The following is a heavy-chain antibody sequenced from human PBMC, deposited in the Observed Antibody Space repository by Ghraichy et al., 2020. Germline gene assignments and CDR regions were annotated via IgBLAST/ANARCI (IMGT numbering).Heavy chain of an antibody. J-gene: IGHJ6*02. Sequence: GESLNISCAASGFTFSSYGMHWVRQAPGKGLEWVAVISYDGSNKYYADSVKGRFTISRDNSKNTLYLQMNSLRAEDTAVYYCAKYLRGNIFGVVITRFYYGMDVWGQGTTVTVSS. V-gene: IGHV3-30*18. CDR3: AKYLRGNIFGVVITRFYYGMDV. CDR2: ISYDGSNK. D-gene: IGHD3-3*02. CDR1: GFTFSSYG.